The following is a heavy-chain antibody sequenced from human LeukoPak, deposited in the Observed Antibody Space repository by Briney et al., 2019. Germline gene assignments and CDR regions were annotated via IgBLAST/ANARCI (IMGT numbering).Heavy chain of an antibody. CDR3: ARDRYSGSNPLDY. V-gene: IGHV3-11*01. D-gene: IGHD1-26*01. CDR2: ISSSGSTI. J-gene: IGHJ4*02. Sequence: GGSLRLSCAASGFTFSDYYMSWIRQAPGKGLEWVSYISSSGSTIYYADSVKGRFTISRDNAKNSLYLQMNSLRAEDTAVYYCARDRYSGSNPLDYWGQGTLVTVSS. CDR1: GFTFSDYY.